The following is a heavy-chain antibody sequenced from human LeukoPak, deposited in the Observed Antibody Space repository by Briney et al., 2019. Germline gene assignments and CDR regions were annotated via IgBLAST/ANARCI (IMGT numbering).Heavy chain of an antibody. CDR2: IYPGDSDT. J-gene: IGHJ3*02. V-gene: IGHV5-51*01. CDR3: ARGRLPSESPFDI. CDR1: GYSFTSYW. Sequence: GASLKISCKGSGYSFTSYWSGWVRQMPGKGLEWMEIIYPGDSDTRYSPSFPGQVTISADKPISTAYLQCSSLKASDTAMYYCARGRLPSESPFDIWRQGTMVTVSS.